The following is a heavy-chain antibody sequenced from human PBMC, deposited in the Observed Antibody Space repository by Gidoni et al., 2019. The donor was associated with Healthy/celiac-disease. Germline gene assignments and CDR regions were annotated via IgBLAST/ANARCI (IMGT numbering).Heavy chain of an antibody. Sequence: GYADSVKGRFTISRDNAKNSLYLQMNSLRAEDTALYYCAREGIVVVTRGTAWFDPWGQGTLVTVSS. V-gene: IGHV3-20*03. CDR3: AREGIVVVTRGTAWFDP. J-gene: IGHJ5*02. D-gene: IGHD3-22*01.